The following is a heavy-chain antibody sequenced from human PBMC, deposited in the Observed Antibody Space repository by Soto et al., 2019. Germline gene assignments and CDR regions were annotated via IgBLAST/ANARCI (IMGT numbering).Heavy chain of an antibody. J-gene: IGHJ4*02. D-gene: IGHD3-10*01. CDR2: IKEDGSEK. V-gene: IGHV3-7*01. Sequence: PASGFTFSSYWMSWVRQAPGKGLEWVANIKEDGSEKNYVDSVKGQFTISRDNAKNSLYLQMNSLRAEDPAVYYCARERYYYGSGDYWGQGTLVTVSS. CDR3: ARERYYYGSGDY. CDR1: GFTFSSYW.